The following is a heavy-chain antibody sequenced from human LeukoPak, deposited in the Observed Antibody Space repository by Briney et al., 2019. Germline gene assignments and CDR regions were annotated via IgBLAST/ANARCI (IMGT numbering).Heavy chain of an antibody. CDR3: ASRKLGNDY. Sequence: PSETLSLTCTVSGGSISSYYWSWIRQPPGKGLEWIGYIYHTGSTSYSPSLKSRVTISADTSQSQFSLKLSSVTAADTAVYYCASRKLGNDYWGQGTLVTVSS. CDR2: IYHTGST. D-gene: IGHD7-27*01. CDR1: GGSISSYY. J-gene: IGHJ4*02. V-gene: IGHV4-59*01.